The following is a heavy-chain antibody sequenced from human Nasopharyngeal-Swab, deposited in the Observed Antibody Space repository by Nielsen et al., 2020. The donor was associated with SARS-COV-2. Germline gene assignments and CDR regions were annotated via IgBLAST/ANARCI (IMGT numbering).Heavy chain of an antibody. CDR3: ARAPLIGEGWFDP. Sequence: SQTLSLTCAVYGGSFSGYYWSWIRQPPGKGLEWIGEINHSGSTNYNPSLKSRVTISVDTSKNQFSLKLSSATAADTAVYYCARAPLIGEGWFDPWGQGTLVTVSS. J-gene: IGHJ5*02. D-gene: IGHD3-16*01. CDR2: INHSGST. V-gene: IGHV4-34*01. CDR1: GGSFSGYY.